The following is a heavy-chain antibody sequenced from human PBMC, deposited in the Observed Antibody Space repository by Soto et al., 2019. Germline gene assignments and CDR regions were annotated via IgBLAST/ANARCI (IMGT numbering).Heavy chain of an antibody. CDR2: IWYDGSDK. CDR3: ARDNGDDGARAFDI. Sequence: QVQLVESGGGVVQPGRSLRLSCAASGFTFSNYGMHWVRQAPGKGLEWVAVIWYDGSDKYYADSVKGRFTISRDNSENILHLHMNSLRAEDTAVFYCARDNGDDGARAFDIWGQGTMVTVSS. CDR1: GFTFSNYG. V-gene: IGHV3-33*01. J-gene: IGHJ3*02. D-gene: IGHD4-17*01.